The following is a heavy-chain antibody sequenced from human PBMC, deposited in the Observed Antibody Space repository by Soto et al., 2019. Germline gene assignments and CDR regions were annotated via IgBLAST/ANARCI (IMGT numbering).Heavy chain of an antibody. CDR3: ARQWYSTKWLDY. V-gene: IGHV4-59*01. CDR1: GGSFRGFY. J-gene: IGHJ4*02. CDR2: IHSSGST. Sequence: SETLSLTCAVSGGSFRGFYWSWVRQPPGKGLEWIGSIHSSGSTNYDPSLKSRVTISLDTSKNQFSLNLSSVTAADTAVYYCARQWYSTKWLDYWGQGTLVTVS. D-gene: IGHD1-1*01.